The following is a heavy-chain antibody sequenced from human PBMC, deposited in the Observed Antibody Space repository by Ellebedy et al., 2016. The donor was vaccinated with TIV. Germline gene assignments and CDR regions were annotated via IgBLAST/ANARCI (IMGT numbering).Heavy chain of an antibody. CDR1: GFTFSRFS. D-gene: IGHD2-15*01. CDR2: IWYDGTAK. J-gene: IGHJ4*02. V-gene: IGHV3-33*08. Sequence: PGGSLRLSCAASGFTFSRFSMHWVRQAPGKGLEWVAVIWYDGTAKFYAESVKGRFTISRDNSQNTLYLEMNSLRADDTALYYCARELGGSGGSDFDYWGQGTLVTVSS. CDR3: ARELGGSGGSDFDY.